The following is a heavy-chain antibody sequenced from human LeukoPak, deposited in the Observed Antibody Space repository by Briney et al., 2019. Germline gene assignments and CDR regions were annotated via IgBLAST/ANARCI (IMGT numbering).Heavy chain of an antibody. D-gene: IGHD5-12*01. V-gene: IGHV3-48*03. Sequence: GGSLRLSCAASEFIFSNYEMNWVRQAPGKGLEWVSYISRSGTEIYPADSVKGRFTISRDNAKNSLFLQMNSLRPEDTAVYYCASGAYSGPAAFFDYWGQGTLVTVSS. CDR3: ASGAYSGPAAFFDY. J-gene: IGHJ4*02. CDR1: EFIFSNYE. CDR2: ISRSGTEI.